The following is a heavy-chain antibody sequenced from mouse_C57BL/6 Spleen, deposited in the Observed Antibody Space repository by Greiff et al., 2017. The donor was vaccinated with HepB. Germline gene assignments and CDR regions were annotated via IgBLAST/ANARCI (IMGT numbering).Heavy chain of an antibody. CDR1: GYTFTSYW. CDR2: IYPSDSET. Sequence: QVQLKQPGAELVRPGSSVKLSCKASGYTFTSYWMDWVKQRPGQGLEWIGNIYPSDSETHYNQKFKDKATLTVDKSSSTAYMQLSSLTSEDSAVYYCARRGDYDYDGYYAMDYWGQGTSVTVSS. V-gene: IGHV1-61*01. D-gene: IGHD2-4*01. J-gene: IGHJ4*01. CDR3: ARRGDYDYDGYYAMDY.